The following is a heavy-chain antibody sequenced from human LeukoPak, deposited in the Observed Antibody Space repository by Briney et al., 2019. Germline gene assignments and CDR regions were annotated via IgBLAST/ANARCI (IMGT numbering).Heavy chain of an antibody. V-gene: IGHV4-34*01. D-gene: IGHD1/OR15-1a*01. J-gene: IGHJ4*02. Sequence: WCWRCQTLRRGREWTGQINHSEITKYNPSLSSRVTISVDTSKNHYTLKLSYVTAADTAVYYCASNAGANWNSPYYFDYWGQGTLVTVSS. CDR2: INHSEIT. CDR3: ASNAGANWNSPYYFDY.